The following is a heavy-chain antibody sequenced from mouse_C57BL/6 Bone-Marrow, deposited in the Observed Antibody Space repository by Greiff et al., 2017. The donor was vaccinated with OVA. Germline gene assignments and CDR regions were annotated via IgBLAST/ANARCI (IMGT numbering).Heavy chain of an antibody. V-gene: IGHV5-6*01. CDR1: GFTFSSYG. J-gene: IGHJ3*01. CDR3: ARHYYGSSPAY. CDR2: LSSGGSYT. D-gene: IGHD1-1*01. Sequence: DVHLVESGGDLVKPGGSLKLSCAASGFTFSSYGMSWVRQTPDTRLAWVATLSSGGSYTYYPDSVKGRFTISRDNAKNTLYLQMSSLKSEDTAMYYCARHYYGSSPAYWGQGTLVTVSA.